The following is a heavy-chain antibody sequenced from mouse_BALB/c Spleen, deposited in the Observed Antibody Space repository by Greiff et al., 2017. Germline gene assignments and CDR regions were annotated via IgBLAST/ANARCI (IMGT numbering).Heavy chain of an antibody. CDR3: AYGYDGAWFAY. D-gene: IGHD2-2*01. Sequence: EVQLQQSGAELVKPGASVKLSCTASGFNIKDTYMHWVKQRPEQGLEWIGRIDPANGNTKYDPKFQGKATITADTSSNTAYLQLSSLTSEDTAVYYCAYGYDGAWFAYWDQGTLVTVSA. CDR1: GFNIKDTY. J-gene: IGHJ3*01. CDR2: IDPANGNT. V-gene: IGHV14-3*02.